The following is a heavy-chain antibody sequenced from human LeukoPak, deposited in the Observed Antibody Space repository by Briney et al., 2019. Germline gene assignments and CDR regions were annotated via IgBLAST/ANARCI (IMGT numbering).Heavy chain of an antibody. D-gene: IGHD3-22*01. CDR3: ASGRTYYDSSGYYHY. Sequence: ASVKVSCKASGYTFTSYGISWVRQAPGQGLEWMGWISAYNGNTNYAQKLQGRVTMTTDTSTSTAYMELRSLRSDDTAVYYCASGRTYYDSSGYYHYWGQGTLVTVSS. CDR2: ISAYNGNT. V-gene: IGHV1-18*01. CDR1: GYTFTSYG. J-gene: IGHJ4*02.